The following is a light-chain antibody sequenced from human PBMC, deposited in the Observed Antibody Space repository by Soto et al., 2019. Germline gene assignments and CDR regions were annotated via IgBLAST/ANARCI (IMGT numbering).Light chain of an antibody. CDR1: QSVSSY. V-gene: IGKV3-15*01. CDR2: GPS. J-gene: IGKJ4*01. CDR3: QQYYNWPLT. Sequence: ILMTQSPATLSVSPGERATLFCRASQSVSSYLAWYQQKPGQAPRLLIYGPSTRATGIPARFSGSGSGTEFTLTISSLQSEDFAVYDCQQYYNWPLTFGGGTKVEVK.